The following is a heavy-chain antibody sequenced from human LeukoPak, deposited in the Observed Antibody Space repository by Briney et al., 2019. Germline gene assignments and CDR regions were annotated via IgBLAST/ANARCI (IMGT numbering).Heavy chain of an antibody. CDR3: ARGFVDIVATNQFQDY. Sequence: SAYNGDTNYAQKLQGRVTMTTDTSTSTAYMELRSLRSDDTAVYYCARGFVDIVATNQFQDYWGQGTLVTVSS. J-gene: IGHJ4*02. V-gene: IGHV1-18*01. CDR2: SAYNGDT. D-gene: IGHD5-12*01.